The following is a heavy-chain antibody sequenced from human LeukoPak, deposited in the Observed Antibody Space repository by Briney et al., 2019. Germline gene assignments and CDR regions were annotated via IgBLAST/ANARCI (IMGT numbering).Heavy chain of an antibody. J-gene: IGHJ4*02. Sequence: PGGSLRLSCAASGFTFSSYEMNWVRQAPGKGLEWVSYISSSGSTIYYADSVKGRFTISRDNAKNSLYLQMNSLRAEDTAVYYCARDAPHDYEGGLRAYYFDYWGQGTLVTVSS. CDR3: ARDAPHDYEGGLRAYYFDY. CDR1: GFTFSSYE. CDR2: ISSSGSTI. D-gene: IGHD4-17*01. V-gene: IGHV3-48*03.